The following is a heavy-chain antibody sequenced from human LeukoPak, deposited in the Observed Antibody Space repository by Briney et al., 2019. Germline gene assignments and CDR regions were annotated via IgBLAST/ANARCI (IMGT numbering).Heavy chain of an antibody. CDR3: ARIAVAPDWYFDL. CDR2: IYYSGST. V-gene: IGHV4-59*01. D-gene: IGHD6-19*01. CDR1: GGSISSYY. Sequence: SETLSLTCTVSGGSISSYYCSWIRQPPGKGREWIGYIYYSGSTNYNPSLKSRVTISVDTSKNQFSLKLSSVTAADTAVYYCARIAVAPDWYFDLWGRGTLVTVSS. J-gene: IGHJ2*01.